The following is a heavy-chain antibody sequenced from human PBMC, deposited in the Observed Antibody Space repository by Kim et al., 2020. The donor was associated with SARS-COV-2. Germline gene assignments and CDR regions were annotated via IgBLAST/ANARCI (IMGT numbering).Heavy chain of an antibody. D-gene: IGHD2-21*02. V-gene: IGHV1-69*13. CDR2: IIPIFGTA. CDR3: ARDRLLAYCGGDCKPNYFDY. J-gene: IGHJ4*02. Sequence: SVKVSCKASGGTFSSYAISWVRQAPGQGLEWMGGIIPIFGTANYAQKFQGRVTITADESTSTAYMELSSLRSEDTAVYYCARDRLLAYCGGDCKPNYFDYWGQGTLVTVSS. CDR1: GGTFSSYA.